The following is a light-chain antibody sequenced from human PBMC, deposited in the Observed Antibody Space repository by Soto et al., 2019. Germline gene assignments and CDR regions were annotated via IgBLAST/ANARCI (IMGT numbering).Light chain of an antibody. J-gene: IGKJ1*01. CDR1: QSVTTW. Sequence: IPMTQSPSTLSASVGDRVTITCRASQSVTTWLAWYQQKPGKAPKLLIYAASSLERGVPSRFSGSGSETEFTLTINSLQPEDSATYYCQQYESSSQTFGQGTKVEI. V-gene: IGKV1-5*01. CDR2: AAS. CDR3: QQYESSSQT.